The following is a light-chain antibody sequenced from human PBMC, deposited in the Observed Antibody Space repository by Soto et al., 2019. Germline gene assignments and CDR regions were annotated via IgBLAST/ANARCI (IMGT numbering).Light chain of an antibody. CDR1: QDITNF. J-gene: IGKJ2*01. Sequence: DIQLTQSPSFLSASVGYRVTITCRASQDITNFLAWYQQKTGKAPELMIYGASTLHSGVPPRFSGSGSGTEFTLTISSLQSEDFVTYHCQHLNRSPYTFGSGPKV. V-gene: IGKV1-9*01. CDR3: QHLNRSPYT. CDR2: GAS.